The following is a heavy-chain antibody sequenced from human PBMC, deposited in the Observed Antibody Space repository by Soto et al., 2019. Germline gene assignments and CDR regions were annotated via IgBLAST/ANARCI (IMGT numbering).Heavy chain of an antibody. Sequence: QVQLVESGGGVVQPGRSLRLSCAASGFTFSSYAMHWVRQAPGKGLEWVAVISYDESNKYYADSVKGRFTISRDNSKNTLYLQMNSLRAEDTAVYYCASLGNTYYYGSGSFRNWFDPWGQGTLVTVSS. CDR3: ASLGNTYYYGSGSFRNWFDP. CDR1: GFTFSSYA. J-gene: IGHJ5*02. CDR2: ISYDESNK. V-gene: IGHV3-30-3*01. D-gene: IGHD3-10*01.